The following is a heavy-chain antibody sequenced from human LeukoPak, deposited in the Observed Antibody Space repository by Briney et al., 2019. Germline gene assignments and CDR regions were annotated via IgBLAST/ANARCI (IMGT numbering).Heavy chain of an antibody. V-gene: IGHV1-8*01. CDR2: MNPNSGNT. D-gene: IGHD6-19*01. CDR3: ARAGAGYSSGWWAGDYYYYMDV. J-gene: IGHJ6*03. Sequence: ASVKVSCKASGYTFTSYDINWVRRATGQGLEWMGWMNPNSGNTGYAQKFQGRVTMTRNTSISTAYMELSSLRSEDTAAYYCARAGAGYSSGWWAGDYYYYMDVWGKGTTVTVSS. CDR1: GYTFTSYD.